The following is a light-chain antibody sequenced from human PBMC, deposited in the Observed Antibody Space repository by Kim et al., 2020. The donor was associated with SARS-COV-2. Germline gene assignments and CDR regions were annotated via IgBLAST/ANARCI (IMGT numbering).Light chain of an antibody. CDR3: HQGGTLPLT. J-gene: IGKJ4*01. Sequence: EIVLTQSPDFQSVTPKEKVTITCRASQSIGRSLHWYQQKPDQSPKLLIKFASQSVSGVPSRFSGSGFGTDFTLTLNRLQADDAARYFCHQGGTLPLTFGRRTKVDLK. CDR1: QSIGRS. CDR2: FAS. V-gene: IGKV6-21*01.